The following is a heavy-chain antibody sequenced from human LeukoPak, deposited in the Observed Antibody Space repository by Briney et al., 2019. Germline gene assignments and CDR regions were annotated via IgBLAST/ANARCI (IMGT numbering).Heavy chain of an antibody. V-gene: IGHV3-21*01. CDR1: GFTFSSYS. CDR3: ARGLAAAGRGGVFDY. J-gene: IGHJ4*02. CDR2: ISSSSSYI. D-gene: IGHD6-13*01. Sequence: GGSLRLSCAASGFTFSSYSMNWVRQAPGKGLEWVSSISSSSSYIYYADSVKGRFTISRDNAKNSLYLQMNSLRAEGTAVYYCARGLAAAGRGGVFDYWGQGTLVTVSS.